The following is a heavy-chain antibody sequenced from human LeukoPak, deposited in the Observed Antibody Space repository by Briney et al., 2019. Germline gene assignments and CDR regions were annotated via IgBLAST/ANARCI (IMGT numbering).Heavy chain of an antibody. CDR1: GFTFSSYW. CDR3: AREGWELSKFDY. CDR2: IKNDGSST. J-gene: IGHJ4*02. D-gene: IGHD1-26*01. Sequence: GGSLRLSCSASGFTFSSYWMHWVRQAPGKGLVWVSRIKNDGSSTSYADSVKGRFTISRDNAKNTLYLQMNSLRVEDTAVYYCAREGWELSKFDYWGQGTLVTVSS. V-gene: IGHV3-74*01.